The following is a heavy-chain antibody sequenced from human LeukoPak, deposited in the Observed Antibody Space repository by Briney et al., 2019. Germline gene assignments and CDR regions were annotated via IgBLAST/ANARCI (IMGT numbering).Heavy chain of an antibody. CDR3: ARDLEVPQLDYYYYGMDV. CDR2: ISSSSSYI. V-gene: IGHV3-21*01. CDR1: GFTFSSYS. D-gene: IGHD1-1*01. J-gene: IGHJ6*02. Sequence: PGGSLRLSCAASGFTFSSYSMNWVRQAPGKGLEWVSSISSSSSYIYYADSVKGRFTISRDNAKNSLYLQMNSLRAEDTAVYYCARDLEVPQLDYYYYGMDVWGQGTTVTVSS.